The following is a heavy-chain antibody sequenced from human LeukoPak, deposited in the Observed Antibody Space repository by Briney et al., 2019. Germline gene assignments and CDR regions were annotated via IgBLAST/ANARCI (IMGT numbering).Heavy chain of an antibody. Sequence: GGSLRLSCAASGFTVSSNYMSWVRQAPGKGLEWVSVIYSGGSTYYADSVKGRFIISRDNSKNTLYLQMNSLRAEDTAVYYCARGPAAIYYMDVWGKGTTVTVSS. D-gene: IGHD2-2*02. CDR1: GFTVSSNY. CDR3: ARGPAAIYYMDV. CDR2: IYSGGST. V-gene: IGHV3-53*01. J-gene: IGHJ6*03.